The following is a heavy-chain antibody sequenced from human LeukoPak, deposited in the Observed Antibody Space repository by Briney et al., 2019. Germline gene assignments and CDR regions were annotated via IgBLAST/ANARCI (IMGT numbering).Heavy chain of an antibody. J-gene: IGHJ4*02. CDR2: ISVFSSTI. CDR3: ARTPTAGLPYYFDY. D-gene: IGHD2-15*01. CDR1: KFTFINFS. V-gene: IGHV3-48*01. Sequence: QSGGSLRLSCAASKFTFINFSMNWVRQAPGKRPEWVSFISVFSSTIYYADSVKGRFTISRDDGKNSLFLQMNSLRAEDTAIYYCARTPTAGLPYYFDYWGQGALVTVSS.